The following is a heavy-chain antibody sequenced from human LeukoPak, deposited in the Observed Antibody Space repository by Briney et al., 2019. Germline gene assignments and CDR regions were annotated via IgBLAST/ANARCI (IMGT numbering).Heavy chain of an antibody. D-gene: IGHD5-24*01. Sequence: PSGGSLRLSCAASGFTFSSYGMSWVRQAPGKGLEWVSAISGSGGSTYYADSVKGRFTISRDNSKNTLYLQMNSLRAEDTAVYYCARDLDGGYNYGGYGYWGQGTLVTVSS. CDR2: ISGSGGST. CDR1: GFTFSSYG. V-gene: IGHV3-23*01. J-gene: IGHJ4*02. CDR3: ARDLDGGYNYGGYGY.